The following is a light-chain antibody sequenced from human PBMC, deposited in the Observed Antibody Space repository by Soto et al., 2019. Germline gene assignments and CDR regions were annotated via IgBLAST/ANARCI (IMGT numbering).Light chain of an antibody. CDR2: GAS. CDR3: QQFGSSPGT. Sequence: EIVLTQSPGTLSLSPGERATLSCRASQSVSSSYLAWSQQKPGQAPRLLIYGASSRATGIPDRFSGSGSGTDFTLTISRLEPEDFAVYYCQQFGSSPGTFGGGTKVEI. CDR1: QSVSSSY. J-gene: IGKJ4*01. V-gene: IGKV3-20*01.